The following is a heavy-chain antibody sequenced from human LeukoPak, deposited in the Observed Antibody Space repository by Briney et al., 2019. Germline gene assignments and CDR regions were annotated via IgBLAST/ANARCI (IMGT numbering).Heavy chain of an antibody. CDR2: ISVSGGNT. D-gene: IGHD3-22*01. V-gene: IGHV3-23*01. J-gene: IGHJ4*02. Sequence: GGSLRLSCAASAFTSSNYAMSWVRHAPRKGLEWVSAISVSGGNTYYADSVKGRFTTFSDNSKSTMFLKMNSLRAEDTAVSYCSKHRGDYYDPSGCDYWGQGSLV. CDR1: AFTSSNYA. CDR3: SKHRGDYYDPSGCDY.